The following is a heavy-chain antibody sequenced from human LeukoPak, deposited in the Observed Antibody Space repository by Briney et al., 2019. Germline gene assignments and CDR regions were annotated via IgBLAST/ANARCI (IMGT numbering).Heavy chain of an antibody. CDR1: GFTFSSND. V-gene: IGHV3-30*18. D-gene: IGHD1-26*01. Sequence: TPRLSCAESGFTFSSNDMDRDTPAPGNGPDRLAVISYDGSNKYYADSVKGRFTISRYNSKNTLYLQMNSLRAEDTAVYYCAKDGTPATFDYWGQGTLVTVSS. CDR2: ISYDGSNK. J-gene: IGHJ4*02. CDR3: AKDGTPATFDY.